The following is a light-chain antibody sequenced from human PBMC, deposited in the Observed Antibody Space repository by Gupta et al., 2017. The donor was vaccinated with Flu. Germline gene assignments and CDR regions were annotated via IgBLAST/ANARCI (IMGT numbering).Light chain of an antibody. Sequence: DIQLTQSPASLSASVGDTVTITCRASQSISTYLNWYLQRPGEAPHLLIFSTWRAPGGAPSRFSGSGSGTNFSLTVTVLHTEDFGTFYCQQSVNIPRTFGQGTKM. J-gene: IGKJ2*01. V-gene: IGKV1-39*01. CDR3: QQSVNIPRT. CDR2: STW. CDR1: QSISTY.